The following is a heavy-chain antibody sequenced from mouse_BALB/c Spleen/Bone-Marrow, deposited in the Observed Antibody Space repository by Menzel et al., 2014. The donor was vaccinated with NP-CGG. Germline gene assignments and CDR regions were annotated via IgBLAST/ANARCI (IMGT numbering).Heavy chain of an antibody. CDR1: RFTFSSFG. CDR3: ARYGNYFYAMDY. CDR2: ISSGSSTI. J-gene: IGHJ4*01. D-gene: IGHD2-1*01. V-gene: IGHV5-17*02. Sequence: DVKLVESGGGLVQPGGSRKLSCAASRFTFSSFGMHWVRQAPEKGLEWVAYISSGSSTIYYADTVKGRFTISRDNPKNTLFLQMTSLRSEDTAMYYCARYGNYFYAMDYWGQGTSVTVSS.